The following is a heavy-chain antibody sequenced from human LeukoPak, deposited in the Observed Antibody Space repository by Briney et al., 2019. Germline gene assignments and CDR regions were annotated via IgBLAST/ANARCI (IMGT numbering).Heavy chain of an antibody. D-gene: IGHD2-15*01. CDR3: ARVVGYCSGGSCYGGSWFDP. V-gene: IGHV1-18*01. CDR2: ISAYNGNT. Sequence: ASVKVSCKASGYTFTSYAMNWVRQAPGQGLEWMGWISAYNGNTNYAQKLQGRVTMTTDTSTSTAYMELRSLRSDDTAVYYSARVVGYCSGGSCYGGSWFDPWGQGTLVTVSS. J-gene: IGHJ5*02. CDR1: GYTFTSYA.